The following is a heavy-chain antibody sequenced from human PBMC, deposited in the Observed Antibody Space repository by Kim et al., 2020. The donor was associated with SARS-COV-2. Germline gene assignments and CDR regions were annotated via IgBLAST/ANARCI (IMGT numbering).Heavy chain of an antibody. CDR3: ARDGSGYDYGYYYYGMDV. D-gene: IGHD5-12*01. CDR1: GYTFTSYG. V-gene: IGHV1-18*01. CDR2: ISAYNGNT. J-gene: IGHJ6*02. Sequence: ASVKVSCKASGYTFTSYGISWVRQAPGQGLEWMGWISAYNGNTNYAQKLQGRVTMTTDTSTSTAYMELRSLRSDDTAVYYCARDGSGYDYGYYYYGMDVWGQVTTVTVSS.